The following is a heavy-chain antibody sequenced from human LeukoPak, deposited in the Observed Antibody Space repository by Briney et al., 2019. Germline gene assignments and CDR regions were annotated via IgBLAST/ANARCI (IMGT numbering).Heavy chain of an antibody. V-gene: IGHV4-34*09. D-gene: IGHD5-12*01. CDR3: ATNFIYSGYDLAFDY. Sequence: PSETLSLTCAVYGGSFSGYYWSWIRQPPGKGLEWNGEINHSGSTNYNPSLKSRVTISVDTSKNQFSLKLSSVTAADTAVYYCATNFIYSGYDLAFDYWGQGTLVTVSS. CDR1: GGSFSGYY. CDR2: INHSGST. J-gene: IGHJ4*02.